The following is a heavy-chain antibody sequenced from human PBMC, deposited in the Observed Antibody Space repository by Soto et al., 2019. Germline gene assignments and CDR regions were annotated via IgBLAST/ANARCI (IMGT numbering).Heavy chain of an antibody. V-gene: IGHV4-39*01. CDR2: IYYSGST. Sequence: SETLSLTCTVSRGSISSSSYYWGSIRQPPGKGLEWIGSIYYSGSTYYNPSLKSRVTISVDTSKNQFSLKLSSVTAADTAVYYFARLPYSSSWSSQEGIYYYYYYGMDVWGQGTTVT. CDR3: ARLPYSSSWSSQEGIYYYYYYGMDV. CDR1: RGSISSSSYY. J-gene: IGHJ6*02. D-gene: IGHD6-13*01.